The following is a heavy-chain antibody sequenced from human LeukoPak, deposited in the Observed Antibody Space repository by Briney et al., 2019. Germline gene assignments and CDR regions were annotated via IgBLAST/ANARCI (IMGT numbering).Heavy chain of an antibody. CDR3: ARDILTGLTGYFDL. CDR2: IYDSGSI. CDR1: GGSFSGYY. V-gene: IGHV4-59*01. Sequence: SETLSLTCAVYGGSFSGYYWSWIRQPPGKGLEWIGYIYDSGSINYNPSLKSRVTISVDTSKNQFSLKLSSVTAADTAIYYCARDILTGLTGYFDLWGRGTLVTVSS. D-gene: IGHD3-9*01. J-gene: IGHJ2*01.